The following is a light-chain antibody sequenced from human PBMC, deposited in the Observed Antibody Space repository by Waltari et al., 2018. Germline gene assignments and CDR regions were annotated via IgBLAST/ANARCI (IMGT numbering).Light chain of an antibody. J-gene: IGKJ5*01. V-gene: IGKV3-11*01. CDR2: DAS. Sequence: EIVLTQSPATLSLSPGERAALSCRASQAISSSLAWYQQKPGQAPRLLIYDASSRATGIPARLSGSGSGTEFTLTISSLEPEDFAVYYCQQRHNWPVTFGQGTRLEIK. CDR1: QAISSS. CDR3: QQRHNWPVT.